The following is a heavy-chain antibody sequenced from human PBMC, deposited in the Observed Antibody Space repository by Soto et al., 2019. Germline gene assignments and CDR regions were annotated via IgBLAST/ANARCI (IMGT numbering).Heavy chain of an antibody. Sequence: GGSLRHSCGASAVTLSRCWMSWVRQAPGKGLEWVANIKQDGSEKYYVDSVKGRFTISRDNAKNSLYLQMNSLRAEDTAVYYCARDLPSDYWGQGT. V-gene: IGHV3-7*03. CDR2: IKQDGSEK. CDR1: AVTLSRCW. J-gene: IGHJ4*02. CDR3: ARDLPSDY.